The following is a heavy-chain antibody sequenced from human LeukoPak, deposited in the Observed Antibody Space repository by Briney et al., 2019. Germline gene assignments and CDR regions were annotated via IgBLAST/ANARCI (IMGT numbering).Heavy chain of an antibody. CDR2: ISSSSSYI. J-gene: IGHJ4*02. V-gene: IGHV3-21*01. CDR1: GFTFSSYS. D-gene: IGHD1-26*01. CDR3: ASQRVGATTNFDY. Sequence: GGSLRLSCAASGFTFSSYSMNWVRQAPGKGLEWVSSISSSSSYIYYADSVKGRFTISRDNAKNSLYLQMNSLRTEDTAVYYCASQRVGATTNFDYWGQGTLVTVSS.